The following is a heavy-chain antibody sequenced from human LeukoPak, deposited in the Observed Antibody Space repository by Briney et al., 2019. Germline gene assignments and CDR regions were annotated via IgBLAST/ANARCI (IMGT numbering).Heavy chain of an antibody. CDR3: AKIGYYYDSSGYYYFDY. D-gene: IGHD3-22*01. CDR1: GFTFSSYA. J-gene: IGHJ4*02. Sequence: PGGSLRLSCAASGFTFSSYAMSWVRQAPGKGLEWVSKISGSGGSTYYADSVKGRFTISRDSSKNTLYLQMNSLRGEDTAVYYCAKIGYYYDSSGYYYFDYWGQGTLVTVSS. CDR2: ISGSGGST. V-gene: IGHV3-23*01.